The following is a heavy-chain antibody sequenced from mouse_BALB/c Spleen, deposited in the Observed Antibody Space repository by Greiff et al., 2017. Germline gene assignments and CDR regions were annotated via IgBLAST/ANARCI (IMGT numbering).Heavy chain of an antibody. CDR2: ISSGGGST. V-gene: IGHV5-12-1*01. Sequence: EVQLVESGGGLVKPGGSLKLSCAASGFAFSSYDMSWVRQTPEKRLEWVAYISSGGGSTYYPDTVKGRFTISRDNAKNTLYLQMSSLKSEDTAMYSCARHGGGLYYGSSYVDWFAYWGQGTLVTVSA. J-gene: IGHJ3*01. CDR3: ARHGGGLYYGSSYVDWFAY. CDR1: GFAFSSYD. D-gene: IGHD1-1*01.